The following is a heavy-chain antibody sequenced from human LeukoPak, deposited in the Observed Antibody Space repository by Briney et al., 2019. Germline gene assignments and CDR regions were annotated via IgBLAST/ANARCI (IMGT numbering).Heavy chain of an antibody. Sequence: GGSLRLSCAASGFTFSSYAMSWVRQAPGKGLEWVSAISGSGGSTYYADSVKGRFTISRDNPKNTLYLQMNSLRAEDTAVYYCANPRVDCSGGSCYSSFGYWGQGTLVTVSS. CDR3: ANPRVDCSGGSCYSSFGY. V-gene: IGHV3-23*01. CDR1: GFTFSSYA. J-gene: IGHJ4*02. CDR2: ISGSGGST. D-gene: IGHD2-15*01.